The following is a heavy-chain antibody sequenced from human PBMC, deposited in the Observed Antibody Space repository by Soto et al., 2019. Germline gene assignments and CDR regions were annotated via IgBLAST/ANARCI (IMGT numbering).Heavy chain of an antibody. CDR1: GGSISSGDYY. CDR2: IYYSGST. D-gene: IGHD3-3*01. J-gene: IGHJ5*02. CDR3: ARWWSGSRQGFDP. Sequence: QVQLQESGPGLVKPSQTLSLTCTVSGGSISSGDYYWSWIRQHPGKGLEWIGYIYYSGSTYYNPHLKCRVTISVDTSKNQFSLKLSSVTAADTAVYYCARWWSGSRQGFDPWGQGTLVTVSS. V-gene: IGHV4-31*03.